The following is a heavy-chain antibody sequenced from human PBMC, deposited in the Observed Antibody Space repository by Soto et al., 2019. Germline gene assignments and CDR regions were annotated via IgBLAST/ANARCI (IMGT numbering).Heavy chain of an antibody. Sequence: EVQLVESGGGLVQPGGSLRLSCAASGFTFSSYWMSWVRQAPGKGLEWVANIKQDGSEKYYVDSVKGRFTISRDNAKNSLYLQMNSLRAEDTAVYYCASGGIDIVVVPAALDVWGKGTTVTVSS. J-gene: IGHJ6*04. CDR2: IKQDGSEK. CDR3: ASGGIDIVVVPAALDV. D-gene: IGHD2-2*01. CDR1: GFTFSSYW. V-gene: IGHV3-7*01.